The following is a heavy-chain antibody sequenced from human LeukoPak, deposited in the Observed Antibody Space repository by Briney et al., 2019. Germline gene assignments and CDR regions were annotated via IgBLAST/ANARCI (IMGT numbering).Heavy chain of an antibody. CDR2: IKQDGSET. CDR1: GFIFGSYW. V-gene: IGHV3-7*03. D-gene: IGHD6-13*01. CDR3: ARGVTSAWYLRYYFEY. J-gene: IGHJ4*02. Sequence: GESLRLSCAASGFIFGSYWMSWVRQVPGKGLEWVANIKQDGSETYYVDSVEGRFTISRDNAKNSLFLQMNSLRADDTALYCCARGVTSAWYLRYYFEYWGQGILVTVSS.